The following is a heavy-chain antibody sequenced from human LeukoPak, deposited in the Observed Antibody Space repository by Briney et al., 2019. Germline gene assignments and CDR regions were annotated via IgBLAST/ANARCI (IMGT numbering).Heavy chain of an antibody. J-gene: IGHJ5*02. V-gene: IGHV4-30-4*08. Sequence: SQTLSLACTVSGGSISSGDYYWSWIRQPPGKGLEWIGYIYYSGSTYYNPSLKSRVTISVDTSKNQFSLKLSSVTAADTAVYYCARADYGGNSVSDPWGQGTLVTVSS. CDR2: IYYSGST. CDR3: ARADYGGNSVSDP. CDR1: GGSISSGDYY. D-gene: IGHD4-23*01.